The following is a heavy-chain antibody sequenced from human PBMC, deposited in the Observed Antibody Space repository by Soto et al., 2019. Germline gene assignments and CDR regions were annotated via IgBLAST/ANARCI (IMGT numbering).Heavy chain of an antibody. V-gene: IGHV4-34*01. CDR3: GIEWGECDANSCSPFFYY. Sequence: SETLSLTCAADGGSFSGYQWSWIRQAPGKGLEWIGEINHNGSTNYNPSLKSRVTISIGTSKNEFSQKLSSVLAAETAPFYCGIEWGECDANSCSPFFYYWLQVWLVTVCS. CDR1: GGSFSGYQ. J-gene: IGHJ4*02. D-gene: IGHD2-15*01. CDR2: INHNGST.